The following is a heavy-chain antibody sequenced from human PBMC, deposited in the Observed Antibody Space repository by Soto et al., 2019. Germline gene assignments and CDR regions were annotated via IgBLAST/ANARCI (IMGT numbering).Heavy chain of an antibody. J-gene: IGHJ4*02. Sequence: GGSLRLSCAASGFTFSSYAISWVRQAPGKGLEWVAAIGGTDGKTYYADSVKGRFTISRDNSENTLYLQMSRLRAEDTAVYFCAKGMFSSSPAAAGSFDYWGQGALVTVSS. CDR2: IGGTDGKT. D-gene: IGHD3-10*01. V-gene: IGHV3-23*01. CDR3: AKGMFSSSPAAAGSFDY. CDR1: GFTFSSYA.